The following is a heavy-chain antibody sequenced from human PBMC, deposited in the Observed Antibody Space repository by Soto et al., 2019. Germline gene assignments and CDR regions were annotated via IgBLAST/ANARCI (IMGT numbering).Heavy chain of an antibody. CDR3: AKGLGGDCYYYLDY. Sequence: GGSLRLSCEASGFTFSNYAMSWVRQAPGKGLDWVSTISGSGGSTYYADSVKGRFTISRDNSKNTLYLQMNSLRAEDTAVYYCAKGLGGDCYYYLDYWGQGT. CDR2: ISGSGGST. CDR1: GFTFSNYA. V-gene: IGHV3-23*01. J-gene: IGHJ4*02. D-gene: IGHD2-21*02.